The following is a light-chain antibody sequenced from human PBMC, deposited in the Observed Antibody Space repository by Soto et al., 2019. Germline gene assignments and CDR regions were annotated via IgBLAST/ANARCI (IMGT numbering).Light chain of an antibody. J-gene: IGLJ1*01. CDR2: GNS. CDR3: QSYDSSLSGV. V-gene: IGLV1-40*01. Sequence: QAVVPQPPSVSGAPGQRVTISCTGSSSNIGAGYDVHWYQQLPGTAPKLLIYGNSNRPSGVPDRFSGSKSGTSASLAITWLHAEYEADYYCQSYDSSLSGVFGTGTKLTVL. CDR1: SSNIGAGYD.